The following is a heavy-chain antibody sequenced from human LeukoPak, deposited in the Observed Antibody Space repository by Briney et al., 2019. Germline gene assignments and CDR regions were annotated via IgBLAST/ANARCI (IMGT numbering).Heavy chain of an antibody. CDR1: GGSFSGYY. V-gene: IGHV4-34*01. CDR2: INHSGST. Sequence: PSETLSLTCAVYGGSFSGYYWSWIRQPPGKGLEWIGEINHSGSTNYNPSLKSRVTISVDTSKNQFSLKLSSVTAADTAVYYCARDRMQWLADYWGQGTLVTVSS. D-gene: IGHD6-19*01. J-gene: IGHJ4*02. CDR3: ARDRMQWLADY.